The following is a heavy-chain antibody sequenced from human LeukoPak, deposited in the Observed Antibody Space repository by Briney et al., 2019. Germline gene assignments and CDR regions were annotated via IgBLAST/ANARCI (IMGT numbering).Heavy chain of an antibody. D-gene: IGHD2-8*01. CDR2: ITDSGRNT. CDR3: TREYASSSGRAFDY. V-gene: IGHV3-23*01. CDR1: GFTFSTYA. Sequence: GGSLRLSCAASGFTFSTYAMSWVRQAPGKGLEWVSGITDSGRNTYYADSVKGRFSFSRDNSKNTLYLQMNSLRVEDTAVYYCTREYASSSGRAFDYWGQGTLVTVSS. J-gene: IGHJ4*02.